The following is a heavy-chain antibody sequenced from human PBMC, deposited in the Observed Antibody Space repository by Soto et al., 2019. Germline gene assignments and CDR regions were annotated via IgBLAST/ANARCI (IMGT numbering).Heavy chain of an antibody. CDR3: AKGGSAALISAAGTGNWFDP. Sequence: EVHLVESGGGLVQPGRSLKLSCVASGFTFDDYAMYWVRQAPGKGPEWVSGISWSGTNIAYADSVKVRFTISRDNAKNTLYLQMNSLRADDTALYYCAKGGSAALISAAGTGNWFDPWGQGSLVTVSS. J-gene: IGHJ5*02. D-gene: IGHD6-13*01. V-gene: IGHV3-9*01. CDR2: ISWSGTNI. CDR1: GFTFDDYA.